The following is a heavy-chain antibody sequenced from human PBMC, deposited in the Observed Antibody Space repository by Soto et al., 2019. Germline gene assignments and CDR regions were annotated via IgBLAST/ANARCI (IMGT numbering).Heavy chain of an antibody. CDR2: INHSGST. J-gene: IGHJ6*02. Sequence: SETLSLTCAVYGGSFSGYYWSWIRQPPGKGLEWIGEINHSGSTNYNPSLKSRVTISVDTSKNQFSLKLSSVTAADTAVYYCARGRYYYGMDVWGQGTTVTVSS. V-gene: IGHV4-34*01. CDR1: GGSFSGYY. CDR3: ARGRYYYGMDV.